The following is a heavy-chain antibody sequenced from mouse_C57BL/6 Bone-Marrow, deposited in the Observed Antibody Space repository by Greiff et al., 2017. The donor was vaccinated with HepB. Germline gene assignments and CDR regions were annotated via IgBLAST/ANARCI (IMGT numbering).Heavy chain of an antibody. CDR2: IYPRSGNT. J-gene: IGHJ2*01. Sequence: QVQLQQSGAELARPGASVKLSCKASGYNFTSYGISWVKQRTGQGLEWIGAIYPRSGNTYYNEKFKGKATMTANKSSSTAYMELRSLTSEDSAVYCCAREQVYLYYFDYWGQGTTLTVSS. V-gene: IGHV1-81*01. CDR3: AREQVYLYYFDY. D-gene: IGHD6-2*01. CDR1: GYNFTSYG.